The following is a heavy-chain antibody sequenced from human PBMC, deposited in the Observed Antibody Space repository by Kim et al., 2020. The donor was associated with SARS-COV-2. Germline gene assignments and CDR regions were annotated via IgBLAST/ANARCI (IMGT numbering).Heavy chain of an antibody. V-gene: IGHV3-33*01. D-gene: IGHD2-15*01. CDR2: IWYDGNKK. J-gene: IGHJ4*02. CDR3: ASPLYCSGGSCYS. CDR1: GFTFSNYG. Sequence: GGSLRLSCAASGFTFSNYGMHWVRQAPGKGLEWVAVIWYDGNKKYYTDSVKGRFTISRDKSKNTLYLQMNSLRAEDTAVYYCASPLYCSGGSCYSWGQGTLVTVSS.